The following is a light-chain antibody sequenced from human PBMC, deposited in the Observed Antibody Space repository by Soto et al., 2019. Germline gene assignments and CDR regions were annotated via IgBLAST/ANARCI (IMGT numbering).Light chain of an antibody. CDR1: SSNIGAGYD. Sequence: QAVLTQPPSVSGAPGQRVTISCTGSSSNIGAGYDVHWYQQFPGTAPKLLIYGNSNRPSGVPARFSGSKSGSSASLAITGLQAEDEADYYCQSYDSSLTGPKVLFGGGTKLTVL. J-gene: IGLJ2*01. CDR2: GNS. CDR3: QSYDSSLTGPKVL. V-gene: IGLV1-40*01.